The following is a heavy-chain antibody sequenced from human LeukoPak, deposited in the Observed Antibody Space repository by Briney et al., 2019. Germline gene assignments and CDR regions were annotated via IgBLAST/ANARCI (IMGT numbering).Heavy chain of an antibody. CDR1: GGSVSGDC. Sequence: SETLALTCTVSGGSVSGDCWSWIRQPAGKGPEWIGRIYSGGYSDSNPSFKSRVSLSVDTSKNQVSLRLGSVTAADTAVYYCARERYVSGWHADYWGQGTLVTVSS. D-gene: IGHD6-19*01. CDR2: IYSGGYS. CDR3: ARERYVSGWHADY. V-gene: IGHV4-4*07. J-gene: IGHJ4*02.